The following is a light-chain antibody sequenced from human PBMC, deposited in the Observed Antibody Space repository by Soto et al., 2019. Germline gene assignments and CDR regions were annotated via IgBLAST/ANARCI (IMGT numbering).Light chain of an antibody. J-gene: IGKJ1*01. CDR3: QQYNSYPST. CDR1: QSISNW. CDR2: KAS. Sequence: DIQMTQSPSTLSASVGDRVTITCRASQSISNWLAWYQQKPGKAPKLLIYKASSLESGVPSRFNGNGSGTEFTLTISSLQPDDFATYYCQQYNSYPSTFGQWTKVEIK. V-gene: IGKV1-5*03.